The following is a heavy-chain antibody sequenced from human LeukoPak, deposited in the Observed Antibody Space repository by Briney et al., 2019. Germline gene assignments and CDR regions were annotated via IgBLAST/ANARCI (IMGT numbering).Heavy chain of an antibody. Sequence: PGGSLRLSCAASGFTFSSYEMHWVRQAPGKGLEWVSYISSSGSTIYYADSVKGRFTISRDNAKNSLYLQMNSLRAEDTAVYYCARGELLVEMATNDYWGQGTLVTVSS. J-gene: IGHJ4*02. CDR1: GFTFSSYE. CDR3: ARGELLVEMATNDY. V-gene: IGHV3-48*03. D-gene: IGHD5-24*01. CDR2: ISSSGSTI.